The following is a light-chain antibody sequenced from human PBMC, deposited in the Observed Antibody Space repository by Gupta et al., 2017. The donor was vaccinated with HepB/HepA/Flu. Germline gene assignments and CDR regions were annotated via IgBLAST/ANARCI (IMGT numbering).Light chain of an antibody. V-gene: IGLV3-21*03. J-gene: IGLJ2*01. CDR3: QVWDSSADVK. CDR1: NIGSES. CDR2: DDS. Sequence: SYVLTQPPSVSVAPGKTARITCEGNNIGSESVHWYKQKPGQAPVLVVYDDSDRPSGIPERFSGSNSGNTATLTISRVEAGDEADDYCQVWDSSADVKFGGGTKLTVL.